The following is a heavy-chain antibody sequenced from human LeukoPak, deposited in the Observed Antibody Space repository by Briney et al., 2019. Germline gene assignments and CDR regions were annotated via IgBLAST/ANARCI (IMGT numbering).Heavy chain of an antibody. CDR1: GFTLSSYW. D-gene: IGHD2-2*01. V-gene: IGHV3-30-3*01. CDR2: ISYDGSNK. CDR3: ARGAHCSSTSCFHVGWFDP. J-gene: IGHJ5*02. Sequence: PGGSLRLSCAASGFTLSSYWMTWVRQAPGKGLEWVAVISYDGSNKYYADSVKGRFTISRDNSKNTLYLQMNSLRAEDTAVYYCARGAHCSSTSCFHVGWFDPWGQGTLVTVSS.